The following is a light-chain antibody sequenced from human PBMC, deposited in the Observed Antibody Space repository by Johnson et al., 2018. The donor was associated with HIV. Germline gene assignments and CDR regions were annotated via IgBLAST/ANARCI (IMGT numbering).Light chain of an antibody. V-gene: IGLV1-51*01. Sequence: QSVLTQPPSVSAAPGQKVTISCSGSNSNIGNNYVSWYQHLPGTAPKLLIYDNDQRPSGIPDRFSASKSGTSATLDITGLQTGDGADYYCGTWDSSLIASYVFGSVTSVTVL. CDR3: GTWDSSLIASYV. CDR2: DND. J-gene: IGLJ1*01. CDR1: NSNIGNNY.